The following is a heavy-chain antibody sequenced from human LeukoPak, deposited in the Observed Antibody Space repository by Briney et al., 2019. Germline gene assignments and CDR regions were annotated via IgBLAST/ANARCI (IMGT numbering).Heavy chain of an antibody. D-gene: IGHD1-14*01. CDR1: GGSFSGYY. Sequence: SETLSLTCAVYGGSFSGYYWSWIRQPPGKGLEWIGEINHSGSTNYNPSLKSRVTISVDTSKNQFSLKLSSVTAADTAVYYCARDSRINWFDPWGQGTLVTVSP. CDR3: ARDSRINWFDP. J-gene: IGHJ5*02. V-gene: IGHV4-34*01. CDR2: INHSGST.